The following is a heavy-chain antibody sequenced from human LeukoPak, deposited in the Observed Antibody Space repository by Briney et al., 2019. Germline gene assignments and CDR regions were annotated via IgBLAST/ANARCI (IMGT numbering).Heavy chain of an antibody. Sequence: SVKVSCKASGGTFSSYAISWVRQAPGQGLEWMGRIIPIFGTANYAQKFQGRVTITTDESTSTAYMELSSLRSEDTAVYYCARLRGYSGYDLGDYFDYWGQGTLVTVS. CDR3: ARLRGYSGYDLGDYFDY. V-gene: IGHV1-69*05. D-gene: IGHD5-12*01. J-gene: IGHJ4*02. CDR2: IIPIFGTA. CDR1: GGTFSSYA.